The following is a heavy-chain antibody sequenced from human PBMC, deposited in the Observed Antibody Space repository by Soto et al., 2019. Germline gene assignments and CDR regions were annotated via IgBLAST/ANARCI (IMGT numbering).Heavy chain of an antibody. V-gene: IGHV3-53*02. D-gene: IGHD2-21*02. Sequence: EVQLVETGGGLIQPGGSLRLSCAASGFTVSSNYMSWVRQAPGKGLEWVSVIYSGGSTYYADSVKGRFTISRDNSKNTLYLQMNSLRAEDTAVYYCAREAYCGGDCYHFDYWGQRTLVTVSS. CDR2: IYSGGST. CDR1: GFTVSSNY. J-gene: IGHJ4*02. CDR3: AREAYCGGDCYHFDY.